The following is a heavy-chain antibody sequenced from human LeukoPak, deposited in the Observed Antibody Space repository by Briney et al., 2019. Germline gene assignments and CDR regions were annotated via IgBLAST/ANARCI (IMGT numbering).Heavy chain of an antibody. CDR2: FYWNGGRT. D-gene: IGHD3-22*01. J-gene: IGHJ4*02. CDR3: ARERTYYYDSNPDYFDY. Sequence: PLGSLRLSCAASGFTFDDYGMRWVPQAPGKGLGWVSGFYWNGGRTGYADSVKGRFSLSRENVKKSRCLRISSVRAVETGLYYSARERTYYYDSNPDYFDYWGQGTLVSVSS. V-gene: IGHV3-20*04. CDR1: GFTFDDYG.